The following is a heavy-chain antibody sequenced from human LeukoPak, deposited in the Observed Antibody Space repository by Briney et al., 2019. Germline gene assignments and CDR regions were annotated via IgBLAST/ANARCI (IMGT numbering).Heavy chain of an antibody. D-gene: IGHD6-13*01. CDR1: GYTFTGYY. V-gene: IGHV1-2*02. CDR2: INPNSGDT. Sequence: ASVKVSCKASGYTFTGYYMHWVRQAPGQGLQWMGWINPNSGDTNYAQKFQGRVTMTRDTSISTAYMELSRLRSDDTAVYYCAPSAAEFYFDYWGQGTLVTVS. CDR3: APSAAEFYFDY. J-gene: IGHJ4*02.